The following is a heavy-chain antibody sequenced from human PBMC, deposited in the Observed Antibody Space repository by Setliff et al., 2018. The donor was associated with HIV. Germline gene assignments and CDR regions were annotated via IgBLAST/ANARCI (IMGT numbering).Heavy chain of an antibody. V-gene: IGHV4-4*09. D-gene: IGHD3-10*01. CDR1: GGSISSYY. CDR2: IYTSGST. J-gene: IGHJ5*02. Sequence: SETLSLTCTVSGGSISSYYWSWIRQPPGKGLEWIGYIYTSGSTNYNPSLKSRVTISVDTSKNQFSLKLSSVTAADTAVYYCAGHSGVASPNWFDPWGQGTLVTVSS. CDR3: AGHSGVASPNWFDP.